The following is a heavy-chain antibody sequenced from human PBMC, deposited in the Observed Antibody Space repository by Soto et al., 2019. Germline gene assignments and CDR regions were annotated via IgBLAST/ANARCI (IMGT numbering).Heavy chain of an antibody. CDR3: ARDNRHYDFGGGSGGRYYMGV. CDR1: GGTFSFYG. J-gene: IGHJ6*03. D-gene: IGHD3-3*01. Sequence: ASVKVSCKAPGGTFSFYGINWVRQAPGQRLEWMGWISAYNGNTNYAQKLQGRVTMTTDTSTSTAYMELRSLRSDDTAVYYCARDNRHYDFGGGSGGRYYMGVWGKGTTVTVSS. CDR2: ISAYNGNT. V-gene: IGHV1-18*01.